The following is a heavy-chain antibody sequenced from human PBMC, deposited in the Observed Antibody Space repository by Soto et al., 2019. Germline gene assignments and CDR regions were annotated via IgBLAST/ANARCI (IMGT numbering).Heavy chain of an antibody. V-gene: IGHV1-69*02. D-gene: IGHD4-17*01. Sequence: QVQLVQSGAEVKKPGSSVKVSCKASGGTFSSYTISWVRQAPGQGLEWMGRIIPILGIANYAQKFQGRVTITADKSTSTAYMELSSLRSEDTAVYYCAIYGDYDAFDIWGQGTMFTVSS. CDR1: GGTFSSYT. J-gene: IGHJ3*02. CDR2: IIPILGIA. CDR3: AIYGDYDAFDI.